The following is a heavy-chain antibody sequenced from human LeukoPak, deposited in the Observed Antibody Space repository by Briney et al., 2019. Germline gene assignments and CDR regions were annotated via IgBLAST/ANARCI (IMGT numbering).Heavy chain of an antibody. CDR3: ARKYYDFWSGYFNWFDP. V-gene: IGHV4-34*01. D-gene: IGHD3-3*01. J-gene: IGHJ5*02. Sequence: SETLSLTCAVYGGSFSGYDWSWIRQPPGKGLEWIGEINHSGSTNYNPSLKRRVTISVDTSKNQFSLKLSSVTAADTAVYYCARKYYDFWSGYFNWFDPWGQGTLVTVSS. CDR2: INHSGST. CDR1: GGSFSGYD.